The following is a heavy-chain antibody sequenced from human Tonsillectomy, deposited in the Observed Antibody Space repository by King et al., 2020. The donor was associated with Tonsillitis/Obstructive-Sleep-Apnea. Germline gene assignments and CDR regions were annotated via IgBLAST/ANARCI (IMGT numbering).Heavy chain of an antibody. CDR3: AKVTRWGEFSSIGDAFDI. CDR1: GFTFDDYA. CDR2: ISWNRGRI. D-gene: IGHD3-16*02. Sequence: LVESGGGLVQPGGSLRLSCAASGFTFDDYAMHWVRQAPGKGLEWVSSISWNRGRIDYADSVKGRFTISRDNAKNSLDLQMNSLRAEDTAFYYCAKVTRWGEFSSIGDAFDIWGQGTMVTVSS. J-gene: IGHJ3*02. V-gene: IGHV3-9*01.